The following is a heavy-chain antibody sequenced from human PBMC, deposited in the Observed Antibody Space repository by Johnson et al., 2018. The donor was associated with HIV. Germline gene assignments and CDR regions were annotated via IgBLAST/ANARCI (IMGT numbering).Heavy chain of an antibody. V-gene: IGHV3-66*01. CDR2: IYSAGST. Sequence: VLLVESGGGVVRPGGSLRLSCAASGFTFDDYGMSWVRQAPGKGLEWVSLIYSAGSTYYSYSVKDRFTISRDISKNTIDLQMNRLRAEDTAVYYCARDGETGKDAFDIWGQGTMVTVSS. CDR3: ARDGETGKDAFDI. J-gene: IGHJ3*02. CDR1: GFTFDDYG. D-gene: IGHD7-27*01.